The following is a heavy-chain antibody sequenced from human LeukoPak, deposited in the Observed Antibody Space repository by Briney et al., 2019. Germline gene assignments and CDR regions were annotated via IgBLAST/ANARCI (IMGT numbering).Heavy chain of an antibody. V-gene: IGHV4-34*01. D-gene: IGHD6-13*01. CDR3: ARGRAAAGKNYYYYYYMDV. CDR1: GGSFSGYY. Sequence: PSETLSLTCAVYGGSFSGYYWSWIRQPPGKGLEWIGEINHSGSTNYNPSLKSRVTMSVDTSKNQFSLKLSSVTAADTAVYYCARGRAAAGKNYYYYYYMDVWGKGTTVTVSS. CDR2: INHSGST. J-gene: IGHJ6*03.